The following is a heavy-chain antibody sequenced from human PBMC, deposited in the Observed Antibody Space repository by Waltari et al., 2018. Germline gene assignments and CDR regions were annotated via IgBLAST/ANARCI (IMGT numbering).Heavy chain of an antibody. CDR3: TSLEEVFLYYMNV. CDR1: GFTLSGSA. J-gene: IGHJ6*03. V-gene: IGHV3-73*02. Sequence: EVQLVESGGGLVQPGGSLKLSCAASGFTLSGSAVHWVRQASGNWLDWVGRVRSTANVLAIASAAPVEGRFIISRYYSKNTAYLQMNSLKAEDTAVYYCTSLEEVFLYYMNVWGKGTTVTISS. CDR2: VRSTANVLAI. D-gene: IGHD3-3*01.